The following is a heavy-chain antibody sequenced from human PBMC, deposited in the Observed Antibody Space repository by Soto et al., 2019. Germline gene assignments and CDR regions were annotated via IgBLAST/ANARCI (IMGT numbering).Heavy chain of an antibody. CDR1: GDSISSDNYF. Sequence: QVQLQESGPGLVKPSQTLSLICTVSGDSISSDNYFWSWIRQPPGQGLEWIGYISNRGTPYYNPSLKSRVTISRGTSENRFSLDMYSVTAADTAVYYCAREVNVVALSDAFDIWGQGTMVTVSS. D-gene: IGHD2-8*01. CDR2: ISNRGTP. V-gene: IGHV4-30-4*01. J-gene: IGHJ3*02. CDR3: AREVNVVALSDAFDI.